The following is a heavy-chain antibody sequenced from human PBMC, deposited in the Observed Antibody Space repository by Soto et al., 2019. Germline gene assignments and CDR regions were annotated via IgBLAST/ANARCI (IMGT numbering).Heavy chain of an antibody. V-gene: IGHV4-4*02. Sequence: QVQLQESGPGLVKASETLSLTCAVSGDSISSPNWWSWYRQSPGKGLELIGEMFASGSSNYNPSLDGRVTISLDTSKNLFSLTLTSLTAADTAIYYCAREGFDHRPDYWGQGIPVSVSS. CDR1: GDSISSPNW. CDR3: AREGFDHRPDY. CDR2: MFASGSS. J-gene: IGHJ4*02.